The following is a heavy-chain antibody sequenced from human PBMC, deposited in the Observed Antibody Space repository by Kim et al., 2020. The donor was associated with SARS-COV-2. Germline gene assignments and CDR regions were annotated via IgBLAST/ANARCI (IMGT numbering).Heavy chain of an antibody. CDR2: IIPILGIA. CDR1: GGTFSSYA. J-gene: IGHJ4*02. Sequence: ASVKVSCKASGGTFSSYAISWVRQAPGQGLEWMGRIIPILGIANYAQKFQGRVTITADKSTSTAYMELSSLRSEYTAVYYCARVFPLSYYCFDYWGQGTLVTVSS. CDR3: ARVFPLSYYCFDY. D-gene: IGHD3-10*01. V-gene: IGHV1-69*04.